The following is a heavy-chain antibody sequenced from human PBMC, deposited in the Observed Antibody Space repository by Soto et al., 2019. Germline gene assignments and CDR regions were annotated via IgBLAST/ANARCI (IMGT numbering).Heavy chain of an antibody. D-gene: IGHD2-15*01. CDR3: ARAGCSGGSCYYYYYMDV. Sequence: PSETLSLTCAVYGGSFSGYYWSWIRQPPGKGLEFIWEINHSGSTNYNPFLKSRVTISVDTSKNHFSLKLSFVTAADTALYYCARAGCSGGSCYYYYYMDVWGKGTTVTVSS. V-gene: IGHV4-34*01. J-gene: IGHJ6*03. CDR1: GGSFSGYY. CDR2: INHSGST.